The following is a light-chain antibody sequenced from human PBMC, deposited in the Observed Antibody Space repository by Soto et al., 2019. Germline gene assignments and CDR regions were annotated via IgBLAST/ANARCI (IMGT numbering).Light chain of an antibody. CDR2: GAS. V-gene: IGKV3-15*01. J-gene: IGKJ1*01. CDR1: QSVSNY. Sequence: EIVLTQSPSTLPLSPGERATLSCRASQSVSNYLAWYQRKPGQAPRLLICGASTRATGIPARFSGSGSGTEFTLTISSLQSEDFAVYYCQQYNNWWTFGQGTKVDI. CDR3: QQYNNWWT.